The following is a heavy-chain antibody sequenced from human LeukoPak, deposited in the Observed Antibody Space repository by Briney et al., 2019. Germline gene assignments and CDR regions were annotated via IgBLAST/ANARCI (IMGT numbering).Heavy chain of an antibody. CDR3: ARHGSRWLQSAFGY. J-gene: IGHJ4*02. D-gene: IGHD5-24*01. V-gene: IGHV5-51*01. CDR2: IYPEDSDT. Sequence: GESLKISCKASGYNSLSYWIGWVRQMPGKGLEWMGVIYPEDSDTKYSPSFQGHVTISADKSINTAYLQWNSLKSSDTAMYFCARHGSRWLQSAFGYWGQGALVTVSS. CDR1: GYNSLSYW.